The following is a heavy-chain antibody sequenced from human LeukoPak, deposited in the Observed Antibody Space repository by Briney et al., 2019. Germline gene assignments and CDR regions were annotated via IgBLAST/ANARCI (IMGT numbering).Heavy chain of an antibody. CDR3: AKGLYSSGWYYFDY. CDR2: ISGSDGST. Sequence: GGSLRLSCAASGFTFSSYAMSWVRQAPGKGLEWVSAISGSDGSTYYADSVKGRFTISRDNSKNTLYLQMNSLRAEDTAVYYCAKGLYSSGWYYFDYWGQGTLVTVSS. CDR1: GFTFSSYA. J-gene: IGHJ4*02. V-gene: IGHV3-23*01. D-gene: IGHD6-19*01.